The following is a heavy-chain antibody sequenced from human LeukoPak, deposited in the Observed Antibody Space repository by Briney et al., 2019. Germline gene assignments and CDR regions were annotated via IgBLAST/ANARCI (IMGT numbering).Heavy chain of an antibody. CDR1: GFTFSDYY. Sequence: PWGSLTLSCAASGFTFSDYYMSWIRQAPGKGLEWVSYISSSGSTIYYADSVKGRFTISRDNAKDSLYLQMNSLRAEDTAVYYCARVGDYDFWRDDAFDIWGQGTMVTVSS. CDR3: ARVGDYDFWRDDAFDI. J-gene: IGHJ3*02. V-gene: IGHV3-11*04. CDR2: ISSSGSTI. D-gene: IGHD3-3*01.